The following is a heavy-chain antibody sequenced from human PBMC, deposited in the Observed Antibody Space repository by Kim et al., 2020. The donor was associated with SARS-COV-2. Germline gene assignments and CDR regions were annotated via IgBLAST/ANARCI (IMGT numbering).Heavy chain of an antibody. CDR2: ISGSGGST. D-gene: IGHD2-2*01. CDR3: AKWENLVVVPAATF. V-gene: IGHV3-23*01. Sequence: GGSLRLSCAASGFTFSSYAMSWVRQAPGKGLEWVSAISGSGGSTYYADSVKGRFTISRDNSKNTLYLQMNSLRAEDTAVYYCAKWENLVVVPAATFWGQGTLVTVSS. J-gene: IGHJ4*02. CDR1: GFTFSSYA.